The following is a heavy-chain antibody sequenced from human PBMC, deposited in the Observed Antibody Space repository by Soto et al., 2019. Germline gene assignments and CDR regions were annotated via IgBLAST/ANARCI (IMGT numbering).Heavy chain of an antibody. J-gene: IGHJ5*02. CDR1: GFTFSSYS. Sequence: PGGSLRLSFAASGFTFSSYSMNWVRQAPGKGLEWVSSISSSSSYIYYADSVKGRFTISRDNAKNSLYLQMNSLRAEDTAVYYCARVTSGSYLSPWFDPWGQGTLVTVSS. V-gene: IGHV3-21*01. D-gene: IGHD1-26*01. CDR2: ISSSSSYI. CDR3: ARVTSGSYLSPWFDP.